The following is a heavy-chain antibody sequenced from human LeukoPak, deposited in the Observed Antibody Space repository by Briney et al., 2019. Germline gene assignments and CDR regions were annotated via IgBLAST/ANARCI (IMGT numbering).Heavy chain of an antibody. CDR3: ARGASSGYYLDAFDI. Sequence: SETLSLTCSVSGGSISNNDYYWGWIRQPPGKGLEWIGSIYYSGSTYCVPSLKSRVTMSVDKSKSQFSLKLSSVTAADTAVYYCARGASSGYYLDAFDIWGQGTMVTVSS. J-gene: IGHJ3*02. CDR1: GGSISNNDYY. CDR2: IYYSGST. D-gene: IGHD3-22*01. V-gene: IGHV4-39*07.